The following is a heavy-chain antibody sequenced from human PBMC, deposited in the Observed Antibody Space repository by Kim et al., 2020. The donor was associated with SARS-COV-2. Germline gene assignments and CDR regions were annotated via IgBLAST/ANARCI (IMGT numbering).Heavy chain of an antibody. V-gene: IGHV3-23*01. CDR3: GKDHKLWGYGFSYFDY. J-gene: IGHJ4*02. CDR2: ISNSGGST. D-gene: IGHD5-18*01. Sequence: GGSLRLSCAASGFTFSSYAMSWVRQAPGKGLEWVSVISNSGGSTYYADSVKGRFTISRDNSKNTMYLQMNSLRAEDTAIYYCGKDHKLWGYGFSYFDYWGQGTLVTVSS. CDR1: GFTFSSYA.